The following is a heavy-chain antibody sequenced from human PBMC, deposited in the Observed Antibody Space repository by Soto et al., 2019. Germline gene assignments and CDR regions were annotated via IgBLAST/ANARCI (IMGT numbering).Heavy chain of an antibody. V-gene: IGHV4-39*01. CDR3: ARRDTAMVVYYSYYGLDV. CDR2: IYYSGST. Sequence: QLQLQESGPGLVKSSETLSLTCTVSGGSISSSSYYWGWIRQPPGKGLEWIGSIYYSGSTYYNPSLKSRVTMSVDTSKNQFSLKLSSVTAADTAVYYCARRDTAMVVYYSYYGLDVWGQGTTVTVSS. D-gene: IGHD5-18*01. CDR1: GGSISSSSYY. J-gene: IGHJ6*02.